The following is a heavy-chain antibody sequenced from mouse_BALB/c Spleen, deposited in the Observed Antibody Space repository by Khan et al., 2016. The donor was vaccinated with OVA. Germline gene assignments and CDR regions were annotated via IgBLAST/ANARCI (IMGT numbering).Heavy chain of an antibody. Sequence: EVQLQESGPELVRPGASLKISCKASGYSFTAYFMNCVMQSHRKNLQWIGRINRYIGETFYNQRFKDKATFTVDASSNPALMELRSLASEDSAVYYCTRVYRSDFDYWGQGTTLTVSS. CDR2: INRYIGET. CDR1: GYSFTAYF. V-gene: IGHV1-20*02. J-gene: IGHJ2*01. CDR3: TRVYRSDFDY. D-gene: IGHD2-1*01.